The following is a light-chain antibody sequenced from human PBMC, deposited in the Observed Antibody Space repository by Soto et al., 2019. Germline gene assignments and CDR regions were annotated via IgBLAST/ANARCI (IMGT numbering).Light chain of an antibody. V-gene: IGLV2-14*01. CDR2: EVT. CDR3: SSYTTSSTRV. Sequence: QSVLTHPASASGSPGQSIAISCTGSSSDVGIYNYVSWYQQHPGKVPKLIIYEVTNRPSGVSNRFSGSKSGNTASLTISGLQAEDEADYYCSSYTTSSTRVFGTGTKVTVL. CDR1: SSDVGIYNY. J-gene: IGLJ1*01.